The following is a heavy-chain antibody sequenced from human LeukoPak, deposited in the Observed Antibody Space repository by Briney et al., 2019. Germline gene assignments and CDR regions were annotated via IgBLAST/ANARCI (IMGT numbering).Heavy chain of an antibody. CDR2: ISWNSGSI. Sequence: PGGSLRLSCAASGFTFDDYAMHWVRQAPGKGLEWFSGISWNSGSIGYADSVKGRFTISRDNAKNSLYLQMNSLRAEDTAWYYCAKDIGRINYYDSRGHFDYWGQGTLVTVSS. V-gene: IGHV3-9*01. D-gene: IGHD3-22*01. CDR3: AKDIGRINYYDSRGHFDY. CDR1: GFTFDDYA. J-gene: IGHJ4*02.